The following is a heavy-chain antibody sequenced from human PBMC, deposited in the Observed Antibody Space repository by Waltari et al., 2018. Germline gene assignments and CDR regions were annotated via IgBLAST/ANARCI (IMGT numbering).Heavy chain of an antibody. Sequence: EVQLVESGGGLVKPGGSLRLSCAASGFTFSSYSMNWVRQAPGKGVEGVSAISSSSSYIYYSDSVKGRFTISRDNAKNSLYLQMNSLRAEDTAVYYCARDSVQGAGESGFDYWGQGTLVTVSS. CDR1: GFTFSSYS. CDR2: ISSSSSYI. V-gene: IGHV3-21*01. J-gene: IGHJ4*02. D-gene: IGHD3-10*01. CDR3: ARDSVQGAGESGFDY.